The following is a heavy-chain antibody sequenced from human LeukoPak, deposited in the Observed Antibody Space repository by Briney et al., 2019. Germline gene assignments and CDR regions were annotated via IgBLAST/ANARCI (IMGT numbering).Heavy chain of an antibody. V-gene: IGHV4-39*01. CDR2: IYYSGST. CDR3: ARQRVESSGPFDY. CDR1: GGSLSSSSYY. Sequence: SETLSLTCTVSGGSLSSSSYYWGWIRQPPGKGLEWIGSIYYSGSTYYNPSLKSRVAISVDTSKNQFSLKLSSVTAADTAVYYCARQRVESSGPFDYWGQGTLVTVSS. D-gene: IGHD3-22*01. J-gene: IGHJ4*02.